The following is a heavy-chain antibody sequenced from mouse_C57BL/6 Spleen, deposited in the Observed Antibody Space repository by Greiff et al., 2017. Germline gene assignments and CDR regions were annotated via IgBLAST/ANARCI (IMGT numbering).Heavy chain of an antibody. CDR1: GFTFSSYG. CDR3: ESNYGYFDY. J-gene: IGHJ2*01. D-gene: IGHD1-1*01. V-gene: IGHV5-6*03. Sequence: EVNLVESGGGLVKPGGSLRLSCASSGFTFSSYGMSLVRQTPDKRLEWVATISSGGSYTYYPDSVKGRFTISKDNAKNTLYLQMSSLKSEDTAMYYCESNYGYFDYWGQGTTLTVSS. CDR2: ISSGGSYT.